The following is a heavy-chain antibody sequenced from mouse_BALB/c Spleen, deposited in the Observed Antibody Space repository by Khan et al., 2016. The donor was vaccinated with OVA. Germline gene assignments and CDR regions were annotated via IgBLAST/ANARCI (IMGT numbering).Heavy chain of an antibody. CDR2: ISYGGIT. D-gene: IGHD1-1*01. CDR1: GYSITSDYA. CDR3: ARKNYYGYAMDY. Sequence: VQLKESGPGLVKPSQSLSLTCTVTGYSITSDYAWDWIRQFPGNKLEWMGYISYGGITSYNPSLKSRISITRDTSKNQFFLQLNSVTTEDTATYYCARKNYYGYAMDYWGKGTSVTVSS. J-gene: IGHJ4*01. V-gene: IGHV3-2*02.